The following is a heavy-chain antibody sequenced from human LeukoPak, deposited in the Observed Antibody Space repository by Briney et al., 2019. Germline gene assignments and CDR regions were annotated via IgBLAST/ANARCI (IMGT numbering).Heavy chain of an antibody. J-gene: IGHJ4*02. CDR2: ISGSGGST. CDR1: GFTFSSYA. CDR3: AKAQLRSITMVRGVTDY. V-gene: IGHV3-23*01. Sequence: PGGSLRLSCAASGFTFSSYAMSWVRQAPGKGLEWVSAISGSGGSTYYADSVKGRFTISRDNSKNTLYLQMNSLRAEDTAVYYCAKAQLRSITMVRGVTDYWGQGTLVTVSS. D-gene: IGHD3-10*01.